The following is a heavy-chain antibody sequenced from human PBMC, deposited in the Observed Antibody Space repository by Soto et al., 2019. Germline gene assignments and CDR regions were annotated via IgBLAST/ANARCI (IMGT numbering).Heavy chain of an antibody. D-gene: IGHD2-2*01. CDR2: IWYDGSNK. J-gene: IGHJ6*03. CDR1: GFTFSSYG. V-gene: IGHV3-33*01. CDR3: ARGYDLDYYYYMDV. Sequence: GGSLRLSCAASGFTFSSYGMHWVRQAPGKGLEWVAVIWYDGSNKYYADSVKGRFTISRDNSKNTLYLQMNSLRAEDTAVYYCARGYDLDYYYYMDVWGKGTTVTVSS.